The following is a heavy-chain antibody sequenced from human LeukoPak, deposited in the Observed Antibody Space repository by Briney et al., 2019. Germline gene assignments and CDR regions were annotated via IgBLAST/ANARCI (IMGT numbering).Heavy chain of an antibody. J-gene: IGHJ4*02. CDR3: ARCYYDSSGCDY. CDR1: GGSFSGYY. CDR2: INHSGST. Sequence: SETLSLTYAVYGGSFSGYYWSWIRQPPGKGLEWIGEINHSGSTNYNPSLKSRVTISVDTSKNQFSLKLSSVTAADTAVYYCARCYYDSSGCDYWGQGTLVTVSS. V-gene: IGHV4-34*01. D-gene: IGHD3-22*01.